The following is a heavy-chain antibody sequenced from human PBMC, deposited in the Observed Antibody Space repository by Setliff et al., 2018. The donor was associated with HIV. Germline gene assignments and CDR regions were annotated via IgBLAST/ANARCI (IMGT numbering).Heavy chain of an antibody. Sequence: SETLSLTCTVSGGSISSGSYYWSWIRQPAGKGLEWIGEVNHRGTINYNQSLKNRVIISVDTAKNQFSLNMISMTAADTAVYYCASTDSSGWYADRSGFDPWGQGTLVTVSS. J-gene: IGHJ5*02. D-gene: IGHD6-19*01. V-gene: IGHV4-61*10. CDR2: VNHRGTI. CDR3: ASTDSSGWYADRSGFDP. CDR1: GGSISSGSYY.